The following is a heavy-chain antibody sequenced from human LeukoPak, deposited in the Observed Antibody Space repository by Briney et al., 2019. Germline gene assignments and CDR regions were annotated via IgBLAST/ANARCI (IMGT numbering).Heavy chain of an antibody. D-gene: IGHD1-26*01. Sequence: GSSVKVSCKASGYTFTSYGISWVRQAPGQGLVWMGWINTYNGDTDYAQKLQGRVTMTTDTSTSTAYMELRSLRSDDTAVYFCARGSHIVGVIESWGQGTLVTVSS. V-gene: IGHV1-18*01. CDR2: INTYNGDT. CDR3: ARGSHIVGVIES. CDR1: GYTFTSYG. J-gene: IGHJ4*02.